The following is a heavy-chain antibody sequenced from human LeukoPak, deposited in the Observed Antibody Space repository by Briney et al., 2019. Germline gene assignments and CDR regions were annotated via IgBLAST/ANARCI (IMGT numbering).Heavy chain of an antibody. Sequence: ASVKVSCKASGYKFTDDNMHWVRQAPGQGLEFMGWINPDSGFTTYAQQSKGRVTMTRDTSISTAYLEVRSLTSDDTAVYYCAPTAEAYTSWWKVWGQGTLVTVSS. CDR3: APTAEAYTSWWKV. D-gene: IGHD3-16*01. V-gene: IGHV1-2*02. CDR1: GYKFTDDN. J-gene: IGHJ4*02. CDR2: INPDSGFT.